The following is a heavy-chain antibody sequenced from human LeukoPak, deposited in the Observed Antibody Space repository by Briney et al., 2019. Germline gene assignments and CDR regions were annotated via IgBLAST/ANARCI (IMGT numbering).Heavy chain of an antibody. V-gene: IGHV3-11*03. CDR2: ISSFSNFR. CDR1: GFTFSDYY. D-gene: IGHD6-13*01. CDR3: ARPTIAAAGSFEY. J-gene: IGHJ4*02. Sequence: PGGSLRLSCAASGFTFSDYYMSWIRQAPGKGLEWVSHISSFSNFRSYADSVKGRFTISRDNAKNSLYLQVNSLRAEDTAVYYFARPTIAAAGSFEYWGQGALVTVSS.